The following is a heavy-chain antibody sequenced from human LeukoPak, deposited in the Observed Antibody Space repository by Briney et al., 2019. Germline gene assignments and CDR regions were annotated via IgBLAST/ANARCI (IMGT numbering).Heavy chain of an antibody. Sequence: SVKVSCKASGGTFSSYAISWVRQAPGQGLEWMGGIIPIFGTANYAQKFQGRVTITTDESTSTAYMGLSSLRSEDTAVYYCAREARDYDILTGYYIYWGQGTLVTVSS. CDR2: IIPIFGTA. J-gene: IGHJ4*02. V-gene: IGHV1-69*05. CDR3: AREARDYDILTGYYIY. CDR1: GGTFSSYA. D-gene: IGHD3-9*01.